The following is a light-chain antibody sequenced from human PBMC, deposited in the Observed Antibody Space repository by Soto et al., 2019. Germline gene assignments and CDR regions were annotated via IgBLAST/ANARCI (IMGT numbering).Light chain of an antibody. Sequence: DIPMTQSPPTLSASVGDRVTITCRASQSIRHYLAWYQQMPGKAPKLLIYGASTLQSGVSSRISGSGSGTEFTLTLCSLQPDDFGTYFCQLHNSYSQTFGKGNKVEIK. CDR1: QSIRHY. V-gene: IGKV1-5*01. CDR2: GAS. CDR3: QLHNSYSQT. J-gene: IGKJ1*01.